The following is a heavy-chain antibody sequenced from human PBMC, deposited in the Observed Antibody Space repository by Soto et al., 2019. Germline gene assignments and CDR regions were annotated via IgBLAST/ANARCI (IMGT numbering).Heavy chain of an antibody. CDR3: ARVGVNSSSWSYYFDY. V-gene: IGHV1-2*04. Sequence: ASVKVSCKASGYTFTGYYMHWVRQAPGQGLEWMGWINPNSGGTNYAQKFQGWVTMTRDTSISTAYMELSRLRSDDTAVYCCARVGVNSSSWSYYFDYWGQGTLVTVSS. D-gene: IGHD6-13*01. J-gene: IGHJ4*02. CDR2: INPNSGGT. CDR1: GYTFTGYY.